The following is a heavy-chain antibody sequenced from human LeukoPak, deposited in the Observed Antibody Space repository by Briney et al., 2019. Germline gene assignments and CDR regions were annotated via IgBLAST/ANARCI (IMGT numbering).Heavy chain of an antibody. CDR2: IRYDGSNK. D-gene: IGHD1-26*01. CDR1: GFTFRTYG. CDR3: AREGGSYDAFDI. V-gene: IGHV3-30*02. J-gene: IGHJ3*02. Sequence: GGSLRLSCTSSGFTFRTYGMHWVRQAPGKGLEWVAFIRYDGSNKYYADSVKGRFTISRDNSKNTLYLQMNSLRAEDTAVYYCAREGGSYDAFDIWGQGTMVTVSS.